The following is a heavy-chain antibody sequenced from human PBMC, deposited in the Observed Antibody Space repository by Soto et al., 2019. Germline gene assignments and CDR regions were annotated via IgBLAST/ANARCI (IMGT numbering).Heavy chain of an antibody. D-gene: IGHD3-16*02. Sequence: SETLSLTCAVYGGSFSGYYWSWIRQPPGKGLEWIGESSHSGSTKYNPSLKSRVTISVDTSKNQFSLKLSSATAADTAVYYCARAYDYVWGTYRLDYWGQGTLVTVSS. CDR1: GGSFSGYY. V-gene: IGHV4-34*01. CDR2: SSHSGST. J-gene: IGHJ4*02. CDR3: ARAYDYVWGTYRLDY.